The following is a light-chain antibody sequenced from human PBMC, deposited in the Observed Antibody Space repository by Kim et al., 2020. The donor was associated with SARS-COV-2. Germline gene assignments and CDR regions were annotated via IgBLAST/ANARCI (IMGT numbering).Light chain of an antibody. J-gene: IGLJ2*01. Sequence: VSGSPGQTASITCSGDKLGDKYACWYQQKPGQSPVLVIYQDSKRPSGIPERFSGSNSGNTATLNISGTQAMDEADYYCQAWDSSVVFGGGTQLTVL. CDR1: KLGDKY. V-gene: IGLV3-1*01. CDR3: QAWDSSVV. CDR2: QDS.